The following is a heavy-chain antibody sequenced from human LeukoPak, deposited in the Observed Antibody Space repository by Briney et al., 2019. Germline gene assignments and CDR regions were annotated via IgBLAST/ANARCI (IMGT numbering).Heavy chain of an antibody. V-gene: IGHV2-5*02. Sequence: SGPTLVNPTQTLTLTCTVSGFSLSTPTMGVGWVRQPPGKAREYLALVYWDDETRYTPSLRSRLTITKDTSKNEVVLTMTNMDPVDTATYYCAHRQFRGVIGEPFDNWGQGILVTVSS. CDR2: VYWDDET. J-gene: IGHJ4*02. D-gene: IGHD3-10*01. CDR1: GFSLSTPTMG. CDR3: AHRQFRGVIGEPFDN.